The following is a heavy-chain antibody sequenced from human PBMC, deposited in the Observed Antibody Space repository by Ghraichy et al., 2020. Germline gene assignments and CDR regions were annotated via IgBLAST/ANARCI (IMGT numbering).Heavy chain of an antibody. CDR3: ARSATSVVTLYYFDY. V-gene: IGHV3-64*01. J-gene: IGHJ4*02. Sequence: GGSLRLSCAASGFSFSNFAVHWVRQAPGKGLEYVSTISSNGGSKNYAKSVDGRFTISRDNSKNTLFLEMGSLRPEDTAVYYCARSATSVVTLYYFDYWGQGTLVTVSA. D-gene: IGHD2-21*02. CDR1: GFSFSNFA. CDR2: ISSNGGSK.